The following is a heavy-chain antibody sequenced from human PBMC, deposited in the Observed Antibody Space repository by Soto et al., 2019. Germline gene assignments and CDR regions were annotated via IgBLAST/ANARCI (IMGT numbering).Heavy chain of an antibody. CDR1: GGTFNNYA. D-gene: IGHD3-3*01. V-gene: IGHV1-69*01. J-gene: IGHJ5*02. CDR2: ISPVFSAT. CDR3: ASSTVFGVIALPSPTSFAP. Sequence: QVHLIQSGAEVKKPGSSVKVSCKASGGTFNNYAFSWVRQAPGQGLEWMGGISPVFSATHYAQNFQGRVTISPNASTKTVYLDLSSLRSADTPVFFCASSTVFGVIALPSPTSFAPWGQGTLVIVSS.